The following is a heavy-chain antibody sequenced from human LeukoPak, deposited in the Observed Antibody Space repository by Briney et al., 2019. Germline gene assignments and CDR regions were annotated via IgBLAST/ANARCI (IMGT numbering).Heavy chain of an antibody. V-gene: IGHV3-48*02. CDR1: GFTFSSYS. CDR2: ISSSSSTI. CDR3: TPIAAAGKAFDP. J-gene: IGHJ5*02. Sequence: GGSLRLSCAASGFTFSSYSMNWVSQAPGKGLEWVSYISSSSSTIYYADSVKGRFTISRDNAKNSLYLQMSSLRDEDTAVYYCTPIAAAGKAFDPWGQGTLVTVSS. D-gene: IGHD6-13*01.